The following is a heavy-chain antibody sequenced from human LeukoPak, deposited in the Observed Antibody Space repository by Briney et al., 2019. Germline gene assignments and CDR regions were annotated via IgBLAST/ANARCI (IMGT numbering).Heavy chain of an antibody. J-gene: IGHJ4*02. CDR1: GGSFSGYY. CDR3: ARDSPTYGDYGRAGY. D-gene: IGHD4-17*01. V-gene: IGHV4-34*01. Sequence: SETLSLTCAVYGGSFSGYYWSWIRQPPGKGLEWIGEINHSGSTNYNPSLKSRVTISVDTSKNQFSLKLSSVTAADTAVYYCARDSPTYGDYGRAGYWGQGTLVTVSS. CDR2: INHSGST.